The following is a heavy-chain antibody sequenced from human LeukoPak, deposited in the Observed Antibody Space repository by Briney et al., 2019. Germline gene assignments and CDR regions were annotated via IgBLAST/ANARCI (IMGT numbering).Heavy chain of an antibody. V-gene: IGHV4-38-2*01. CDR2: VYHSGST. Sequence: SETLSLTCAVSGYSISNGFYWGWIRQPPGKGLEWIGSVYHSGSTYYNPSLKRRVSISVDTSKNQFSLKLSSVTAADTAVYYCARRYCSSTNCPLDYWGQGTLVTVSS. J-gene: IGHJ4*02. D-gene: IGHD2-2*01. CDR1: GYSISNGFY. CDR3: ARRYCSSTNCPLDY.